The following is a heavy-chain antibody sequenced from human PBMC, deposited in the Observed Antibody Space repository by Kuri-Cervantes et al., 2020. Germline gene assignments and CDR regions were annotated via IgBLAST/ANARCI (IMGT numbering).Heavy chain of an antibody. CDR3: ARVGSSYAHSGDAFDI. CDR2: IYYSGST. J-gene: IGHJ3*02. CDR1: GGSISSYY. Sequence: SETLSLTCTVSGGSISSYYWSWIRQPPGKGLEWIGYIYYSGSTNYNPSLKSRVTISVDTSKNQFSLKLSSVTAADPAVYYCARVGSSYAHSGDAFDIWGQGTMVTVSS. D-gene: IGHD2-2*01. V-gene: IGHV4-59*01.